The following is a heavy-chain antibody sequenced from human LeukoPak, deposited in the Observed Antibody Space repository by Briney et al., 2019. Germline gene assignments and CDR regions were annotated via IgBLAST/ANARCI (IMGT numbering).Heavy chain of an antibody. Sequence: SETLSLTCTASGDSISSHYWSWIRQPPGKGLEWIGYIYYSESTYYNPSLKSRVTTSVDTSKNQFSLKLTSVTAADTAVYYCARGLLKGQLHLGYSYYMDVWGKGTTITVSS. CDR2: IYYSEST. D-gene: IGHD2-2*01. CDR1: GDSISSHY. J-gene: IGHJ6*03. CDR3: ARGLLKGQLHLGYSYYMDV. V-gene: IGHV4-59*11.